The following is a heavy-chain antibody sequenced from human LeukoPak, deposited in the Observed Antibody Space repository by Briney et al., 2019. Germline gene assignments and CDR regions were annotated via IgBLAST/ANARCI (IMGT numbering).Heavy chain of an antibody. D-gene: IGHD6-13*01. J-gene: IGHJ4*02. CDR1: GGSISSSNW. V-gene: IGHV4-4*02. CDR2: IYHSGST. Sequence: PSETLSLTCAVSGGSISSSNWWSWVRQPPGKGLEWIGEIYHSGSTNYNPSLKSRVTISVDKSKNQFSLKLSSVTAADTAVYYCARVYSSSWAPFDYWGQGTLVTVSS. CDR3: ARVYSSSWAPFDY.